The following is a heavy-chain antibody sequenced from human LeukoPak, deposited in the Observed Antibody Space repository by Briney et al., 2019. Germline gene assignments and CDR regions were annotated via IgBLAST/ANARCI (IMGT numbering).Heavy chain of an antibody. V-gene: IGHV4-30-4*01. D-gene: IGHD6-19*01. CDR1: GGSISSGDYY. CDR2: MYYSGST. J-gene: IGHJ4*02. Sequence: SETLSLTCTVSGGSISSGDYYWSWIRQPPGKGLEWIAYMYYSGSTYYNPSLKSRVTMSADTSKNQLSLKLSSVPAADTAVYYCTRGSGWYFYWGQGTLVTVSS. CDR3: TRGSGWYFY.